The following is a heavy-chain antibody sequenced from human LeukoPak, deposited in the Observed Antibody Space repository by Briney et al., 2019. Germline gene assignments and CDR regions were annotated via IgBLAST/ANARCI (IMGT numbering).Heavy chain of an antibody. CDR3: AREVAGQNDY. Sequence: GGSLRLSCAASGFTFSSYAMHWVRQAPGKGLEWVAVISYDGSNKYYADSVKGRFTISRDNSKNTLYLQMNSLRAEDTAVYYCAREVAGQNDYWGQGTLVTVSS. CDR2: ISYDGSNK. V-gene: IGHV3-30*04. D-gene: IGHD6-19*01. CDR1: GFTFSSYA. J-gene: IGHJ4*02.